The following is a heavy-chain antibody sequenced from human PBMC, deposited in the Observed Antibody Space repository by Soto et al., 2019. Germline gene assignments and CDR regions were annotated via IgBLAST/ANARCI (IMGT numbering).Heavy chain of an antibody. Sequence: GGSLRLSCAASGFTFSSYWMSWVRQAPGKGLEWVANIKEDGSEKFYVDSVKGRFTISRDNAKNSLYLQMNSLRAEDMAVYYCARDLSSGWYRGSGYWGQGILVTVSS. V-gene: IGHV3-7*01. D-gene: IGHD6-19*01. CDR1: GFTFSSYW. CDR3: ARDLSSGWYRGSGY. J-gene: IGHJ4*02. CDR2: IKEDGSEK.